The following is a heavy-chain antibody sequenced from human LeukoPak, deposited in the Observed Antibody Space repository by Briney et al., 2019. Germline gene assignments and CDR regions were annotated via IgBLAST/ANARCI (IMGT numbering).Heavy chain of an antibody. J-gene: IGHJ4*02. Sequence: GGSLRLSCAASGFTFSSYSMNWVRQAPGKGLEWVSSISSSSSYIYYADSVKGRFTISRDNAKNSLYLQMNSLRAEDTAVYYCARDRYDSPFFDYWGQGTLVTVSS. CDR2: ISSSSSYI. CDR3: ARDRYDSPFFDY. V-gene: IGHV3-21*01. CDR1: GFTFSSYS. D-gene: IGHD1-20*01.